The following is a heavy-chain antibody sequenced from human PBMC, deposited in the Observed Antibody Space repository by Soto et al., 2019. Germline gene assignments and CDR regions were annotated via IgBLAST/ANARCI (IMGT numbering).Heavy chain of an antibody. CDR2: INQDGSKK. J-gene: IGHJ6*02. V-gene: IGHV3-7*04. CDR3: ARDYGDYYYGLDV. Sequence: EVQLVESGGGLVQRGGSLRVSCGVSGFTFTNYRMTWVRQAPGRGLAWVANINQDGSKKYYVDSVKGRFTISRDNARNSLYMQMDSLGAEDTAVYYCARDYGDYYYGLDVWGQGTTVTVSS. CDR1: GFTFTNYR. D-gene: IGHD4-17*01.